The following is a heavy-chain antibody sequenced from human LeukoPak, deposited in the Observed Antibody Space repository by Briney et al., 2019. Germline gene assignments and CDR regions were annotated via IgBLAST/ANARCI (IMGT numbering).Heavy chain of an antibody. J-gene: IGHJ5*02. V-gene: IGHV4-34*01. CDR2: INHSGST. Sequence: SETLSLTCAVYGGSFSGYYWSWVRQPPGKGLEWIGEINHSGSTNYNPSLKSRVTISVDTSKNQFSLKLSSETAADTAVYYCARGSMVRGRFDPWGQVTLVTVSS. D-gene: IGHD3-10*01. CDR1: GGSFSGYY. CDR3: ARGSMVRGRFDP.